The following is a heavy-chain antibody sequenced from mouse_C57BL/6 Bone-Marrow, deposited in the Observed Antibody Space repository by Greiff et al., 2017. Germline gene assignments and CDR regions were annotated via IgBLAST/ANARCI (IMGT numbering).Heavy chain of an antibody. CDR3: ARYDYDGYAMDY. Sequence: DVKLVESGGGLVQPGGSLKLSCAASGFTFSDYGMAWVRQAPRKGPEWVAFISNLAYSIYYADTVTGRFTISRENAKNTLYLEMSSLRSEDTAMYYCARYDYDGYAMDYWGQGTSVTVSS. CDR1: GFTFSDYG. V-gene: IGHV5-15*01. D-gene: IGHD2-4*01. CDR2: ISNLAYSI. J-gene: IGHJ4*01.